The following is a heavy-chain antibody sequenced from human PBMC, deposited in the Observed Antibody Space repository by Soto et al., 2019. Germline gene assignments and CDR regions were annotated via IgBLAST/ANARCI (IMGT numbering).Heavy chain of an antibody. D-gene: IGHD2-8*01. CDR2: INPKSGGT. J-gene: IGHJ6*02. CDR1: GYSFTDYH. CDR3: ARGDSTDCSNGVCSFFYNHDMDV. Sequence: ASVKVSCKASGYSFTDYHIHWVRQAPGQGLEWLGRINPKSGGTSTAQKIQGWVTMTTDTSISTASMELTRLTSDDTAIYYCARGDSTDCSNGVCSFFYNHDMDVWGQGTTVTVSS. V-gene: IGHV1-2*04.